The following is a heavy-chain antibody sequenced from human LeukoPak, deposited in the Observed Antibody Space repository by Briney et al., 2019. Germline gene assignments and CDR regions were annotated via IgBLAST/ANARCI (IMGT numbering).Heavy chain of an antibody. Sequence: SETLSLTCTVSGGSISSSSYYWGWIRQPPGKGLEWIGSIYYSGSTYYNPSLKSRVTISVDTSKNQFSLKLSSVTAADTAVYYCARGSSSWYVGYFDYWGQGTLVTVSS. J-gene: IGHJ4*02. D-gene: IGHD6-13*01. V-gene: IGHV4-39*01. CDR2: IYYSGST. CDR3: ARGSSSWYVGYFDY. CDR1: GGSISSSSYY.